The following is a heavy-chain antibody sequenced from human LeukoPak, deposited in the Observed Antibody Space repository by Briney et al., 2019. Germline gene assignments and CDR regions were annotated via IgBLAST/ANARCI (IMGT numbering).Heavy chain of an antibody. V-gene: IGHV1-8*03. Sequence: GASVKVSCKASGYTFTSYGISWVRQATGQGLEWMGWMNPNSGNTGYAQQFQGRVSITRNTSISTAYMELSSLRSEDTAVYYCARSVTTADAFDVWGQGTMVTVSS. CDR3: ARSVTTADAFDV. J-gene: IGHJ3*01. CDR2: MNPNSGNT. D-gene: IGHD4-11*01. CDR1: GYTFTSYG.